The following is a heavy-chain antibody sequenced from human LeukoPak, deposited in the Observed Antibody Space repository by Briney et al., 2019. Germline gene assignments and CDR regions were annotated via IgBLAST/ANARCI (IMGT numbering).Heavy chain of an antibody. CDR3: ARGNYDYYYYYMDV. J-gene: IGHJ6*03. CDR1: GGSISSSSYY. Sequence: SQTLSLTCTVSGGSISSSSYYWGWIRQPPGKGLEWIGSIYYGGSTNYNPSLKSRVTISVDTSKNQFSLKLSSVTAADTAVYYCARGNYDYYYYYMDVWGKGTTVTVSS. V-gene: IGHV4-39*07. CDR2: IYYGGST. D-gene: IGHD1-7*01.